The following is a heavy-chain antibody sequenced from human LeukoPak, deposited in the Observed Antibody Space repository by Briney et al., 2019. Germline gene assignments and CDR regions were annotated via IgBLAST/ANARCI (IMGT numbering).Heavy chain of an antibody. J-gene: IGHJ4*02. CDR3: AKDENVVVVAATHPFDY. CDR1: GFTFSSYE. D-gene: IGHD2-15*01. Sequence: GGSLRLSCAASGFTFSSYEMNWVRQAPGKGLEWVSYISSSGSTIYYADSVKGRFTISRDNAKNSLYLQMNSLRAEDTAVYYCAKDENVVVVAATHPFDYWGQGTLVTVSS. CDR2: ISSSGSTI. V-gene: IGHV3-48*03.